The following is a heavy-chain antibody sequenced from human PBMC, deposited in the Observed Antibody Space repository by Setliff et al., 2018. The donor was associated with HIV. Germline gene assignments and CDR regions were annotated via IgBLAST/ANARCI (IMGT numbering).Heavy chain of an antibody. CDR3: ARPSPLGGDLTTPYDY. D-gene: IGHD3-16*01. CDR1: GFTFSDYY. J-gene: IGHJ4*02. V-gene: IGHV3-11*03. Sequence: GGSLRLSCAASGFTFSDYYMSWIRQAPGKGLEWVSYISSSSSYTNYADSVKGRFTISRDNAKNPLYLQMNSLRAEDTAVYYCARPSPLGGDLTTPYDYWGQGTLVTVSS. CDR2: ISSSSSYT.